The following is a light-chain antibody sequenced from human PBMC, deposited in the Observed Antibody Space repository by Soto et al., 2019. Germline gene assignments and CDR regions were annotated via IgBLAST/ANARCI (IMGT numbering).Light chain of an antibody. CDR2: RNS. Sequence: QSVLTQPPSASGAPGQSVSIACSCSSASIGNNYVYWYQQLPGTAPKLLIYRNSQRPSGVPDRFSGSKSGTSASLAISGLRPEDEADYYCAAWDDSLSVYYVFGTGTKVTVL. CDR1: SASIGNNY. J-gene: IGLJ1*01. CDR3: AAWDDSLSVYYV. V-gene: IGLV1-47*01.